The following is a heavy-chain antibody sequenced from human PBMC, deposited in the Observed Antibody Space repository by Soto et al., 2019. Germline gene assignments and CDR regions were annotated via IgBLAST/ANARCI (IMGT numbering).Heavy chain of an antibody. Sequence: GGSLRLSCAASGFTFSNYGMHWVRQAPGKGLEWVAVIAYDGSYKYYAESVKGRFSISRDNSKNMLYLQMNSLRVEDTAVYSCAKDDDRYYYDSSGLPYWGQGTLVTVSS. D-gene: IGHD3-22*01. J-gene: IGHJ4*02. CDR3: AKDDDRYYYDSSGLPY. V-gene: IGHV3-30*18. CDR2: IAYDGSYK. CDR1: GFTFSNYG.